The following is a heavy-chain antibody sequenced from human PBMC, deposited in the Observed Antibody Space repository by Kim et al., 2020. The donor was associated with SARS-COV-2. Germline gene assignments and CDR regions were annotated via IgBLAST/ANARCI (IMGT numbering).Heavy chain of an antibody. CDR3: AKDIPYYDILTGYYKTDAFDI. CDR1: GFTFGDYA. D-gene: IGHD3-9*01. Sequence: GGSLRLSCAASGFTFGDYAMHWVRQAPGKGLEWVSGISWNSGSIGYADSVKGRFTISRDNAKNSLYLQMNSLRAEDTALYYCAKDIPYYDILTGYYKTDAFDIWGQGTMVTVSS. J-gene: IGHJ3*02. V-gene: IGHV3-9*01. CDR2: ISWNSGSI.